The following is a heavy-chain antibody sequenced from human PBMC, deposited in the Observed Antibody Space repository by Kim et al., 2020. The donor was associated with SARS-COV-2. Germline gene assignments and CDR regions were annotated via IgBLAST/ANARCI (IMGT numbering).Heavy chain of an antibody. Sequence: GGSLRLSCVASGFTLNDFGMNWVRQAPGKGLEWVSGINWDGDSRGPADSVKGRFTISRDTAKNSLYLQMNSLRAEDTALYFCARDIFRRAYMETEAFDIWGLRTIVTVSS. CDR1: GFTLNDFG. D-gene: IGHD3-16*01. J-gene: IGHJ3*02. CDR2: INWDGDSR. V-gene: IGHV3-20*04. CDR3: ARDIFRRAYMETEAFDI.